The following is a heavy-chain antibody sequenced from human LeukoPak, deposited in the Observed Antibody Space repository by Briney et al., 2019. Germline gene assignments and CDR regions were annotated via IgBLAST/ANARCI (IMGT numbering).Heavy chain of an antibody. V-gene: IGHV4-38-2*01. CDR2: IYHSGST. CDR1: GYSISNDYY. Sequence: SETLSLTRAVSGYSISNDYYWGWVRQPPGKGLEWIGNIYHSGSTYKNSSLKSRLTMSLDTSKNQFSLKLISVTAADTAMYYCARLSGAPVRHPIYHFDYWGQGTLVTVSS. CDR3: ARLSGAPVRHPIYHFDY. D-gene: IGHD2-2*02. J-gene: IGHJ4*02.